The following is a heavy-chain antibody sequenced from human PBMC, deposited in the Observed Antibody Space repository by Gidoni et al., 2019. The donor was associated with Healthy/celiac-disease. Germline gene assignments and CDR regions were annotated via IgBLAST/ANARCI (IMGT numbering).Heavy chain of an antibody. CDR2: VIPMFGTA. J-gene: IGHJ6*02. CDR3: ARREPNNWNAKNYYGMDV. CDR1: GCTFSSYA. V-gene: IGHV1-69*01. D-gene: IGHD1-20*01. Sequence: QVQLVQSGAEVTKPGSSVQVSCKASGCTFSSYAISWARQAHEQGLEWMGGVIPMFGTANYALKFKGRGTMTADEPTSTAYMELSSLRSEDTAVYYGARREPNNWNAKNYYGMDVWGQGPRSPSP.